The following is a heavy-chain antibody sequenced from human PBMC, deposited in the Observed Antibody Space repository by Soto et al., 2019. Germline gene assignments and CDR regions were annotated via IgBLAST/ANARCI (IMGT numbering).Heavy chain of an antibody. Sequence: QVQLQQWGAGLLKPSETLSLTCAVYGGSFSGYYWSWIRQPPGKGLEWIGEINHSGSTNYNPSLKSGVTISVDTSKNQFSLKLSSVTAADTAVYYCARAGGSYWAPPYYFDYWGQGTLVTVSS. J-gene: IGHJ4*02. CDR1: GGSFSGYY. CDR2: INHSGST. CDR3: ARAGGSYWAPPYYFDY. V-gene: IGHV4-34*01. D-gene: IGHD1-26*01.